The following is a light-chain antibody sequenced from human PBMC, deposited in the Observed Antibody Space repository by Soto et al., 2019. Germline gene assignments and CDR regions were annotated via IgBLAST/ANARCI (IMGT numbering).Light chain of an antibody. CDR2: GNN. J-gene: IGLJ2*01. CDR1: SSNIGAGYD. CDR3: QSYDSSLSAVV. V-gene: IGLV1-40*01. Sequence: QSVLTQPPSVSGAPGQRVTISCTGSSSNIGAGYDVHWYQQLPGTAPKLLIYGNNNRPSGVPDRFSGSKSGTSAFLAITGLQAEDEADYYCQSYDSSLSAVVFGGGTQLTVL.